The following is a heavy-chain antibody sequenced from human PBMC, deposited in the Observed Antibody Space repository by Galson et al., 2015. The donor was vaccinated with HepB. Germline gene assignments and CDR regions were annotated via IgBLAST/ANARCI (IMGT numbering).Heavy chain of an antibody. D-gene: IGHD2-8*01. V-gene: IGHV1-8*01. CDR1: GYTFTNSD. CDR3: ARGRYCTSGACPYYFDN. Sequence: SVKVSCKASGYTFTNSDINWVRQATGQGLEWMGWMNPDSGNTGYAQKFQGGVTMTRNTSISTAYMELSSLRSEDTAVYYCARGRYCTSGACPYYFDNWGQGTLVTVSS. J-gene: IGHJ4*02. CDR2: MNPDSGNT.